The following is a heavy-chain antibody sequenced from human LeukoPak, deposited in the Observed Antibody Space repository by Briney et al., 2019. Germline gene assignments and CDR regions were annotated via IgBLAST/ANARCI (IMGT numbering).Heavy chain of an antibody. CDR3: TAGHAILGSTCSAY. Sequence: GGSLRLSCAASGFTFSRDSIHWVCPAPRKRLDWVSSIRGDSLYIYYADSVKGRFTVSRDDGKNSVYLQMNSLRDEDTAIYYCTAGHAILGSTCSAYWGQGTLLTVSS. D-gene: IGHD3-10*02. CDR2: IRGDSLYI. V-gene: IGHV3-21*01. J-gene: IGHJ4*02. CDR1: GFTFSRDS.